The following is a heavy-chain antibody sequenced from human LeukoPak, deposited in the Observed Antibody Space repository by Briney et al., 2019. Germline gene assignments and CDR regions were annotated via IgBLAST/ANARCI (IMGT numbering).Heavy chain of an antibody. D-gene: IGHD2/OR15-2a*01. Sequence: PSETLSLTCTVSGGSISSYYWSWIRQPPGEGLEWIGYIYYSGTTNYNPSLKSRVTISVDTSKNQVSLRLNSVTAADTAVYHCARGPNNFDYWGQGTLVTVYS. CDR2: IYYSGTT. CDR1: GGSISSYY. J-gene: IGHJ4*02. CDR3: ARGPNNFDY. V-gene: IGHV4-59*01.